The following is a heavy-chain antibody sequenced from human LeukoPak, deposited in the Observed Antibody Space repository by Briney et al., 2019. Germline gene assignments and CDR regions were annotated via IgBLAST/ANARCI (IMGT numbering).Heavy chain of an antibody. CDR1: GFTFSSYE. J-gene: IGHJ4*02. Sequence: GGSLRLSCAASGFTFSSYEMNWVRQAPGKGLEWVSYISSSGSTIYYADSVKGRFTISRDNAKNSLYLQMNSLRAEDTAVYYCARGDYDYVWGSYRYGYYWGQGTLVTVSS. V-gene: IGHV3-48*03. CDR2: ISSSGSTI. CDR3: ARGDYDYVWGSYRYGYY. D-gene: IGHD3-16*02.